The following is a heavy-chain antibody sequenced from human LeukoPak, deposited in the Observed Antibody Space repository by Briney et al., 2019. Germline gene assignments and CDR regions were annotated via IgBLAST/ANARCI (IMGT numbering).Heavy chain of an antibody. Sequence: PSETLSLTCTVSGGSISSYYWSWIRQPPGKGLEWMGYIYYSGSTNYNPSLKSRVTISVDTSKNQFSLKLSSVTAADTAVYYCARVGGYCSGGSCYYNYYYMDVWGKGTTVIVSS. CDR3: ARVGGYCSGGSCYYNYYYMDV. V-gene: IGHV4-59*01. CDR2: IYYSGST. D-gene: IGHD2-15*01. J-gene: IGHJ6*03. CDR1: GGSISSYY.